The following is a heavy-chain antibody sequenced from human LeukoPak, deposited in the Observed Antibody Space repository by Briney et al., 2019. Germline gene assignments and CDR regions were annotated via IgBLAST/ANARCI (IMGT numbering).Heavy chain of an antibody. J-gene: IGHJ5*02. CDR2: ISYDGRNI. CDR1: GFTFSSYG. Sequence: PGRSLRLSCAASGFTFSSYGMHWVRQAPGKGLEWVAVISYDGRNIHYADSVKGRFTISRDNSKNTLYLQMNSLRTEDTAVYSCARDRGAVAGVVDHWGQGTLVTVSS. CDR3: ARDRGAVAGVVDH. V-gene: IGHV3-30*03. D-gene: IGHD6-19*01.